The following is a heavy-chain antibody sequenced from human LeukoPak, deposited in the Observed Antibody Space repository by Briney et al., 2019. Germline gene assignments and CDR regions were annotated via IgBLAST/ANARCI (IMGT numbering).Heavy chain of an antibody. V-gene: IGHV1-2*02. Sequence: AASVKVSCKASGYTFTGYYMHWVRQAPGQGLEWMGWINPNSGGTNYAQKLQGRVTMTTDTSTSTAYMELRSLRSDDTAVYYCARDLSESYQRPIDYWGQGTLVTVSS. CDR1: GYTFTGYY. CDR2: INPNSGGT. CDR3: ARDLSESYQRPIDY. D-gene: IGHD1-26*01. J-gene: IGHJ4*02.